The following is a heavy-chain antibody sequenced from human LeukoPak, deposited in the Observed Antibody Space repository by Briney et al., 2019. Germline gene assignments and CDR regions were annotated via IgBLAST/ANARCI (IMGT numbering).Heavy chain of an antibody. Sequence: PGGSLRLSCVASGFPFSSYWMTWVRQAPGKGLEWVANIKQDGSKKSYVDSVKGRFTISRDYAKNSLYLQMNSLRAEDTAIYYCTRVGYIDEGIDYWGQGTLVTVSS. J-gene: IGHJ4*02. V-gene: IGHV3-7*04. D-gene: IGHD5-24*01. CDR2: IKQDGSKK. CDR3: TRVGYIDEGIDY. CDR1: GFPFSSYW.